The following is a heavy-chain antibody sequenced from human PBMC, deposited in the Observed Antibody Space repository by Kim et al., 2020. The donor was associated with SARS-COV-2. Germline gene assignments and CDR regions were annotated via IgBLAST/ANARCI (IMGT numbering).Heavy chain of an antibody. J-gene: IGHJ6*02. CDR3: AKAPPSIYGDYYYGMDV. CDR2: IWYDGSNK. CDR1: GFTFSSYG. D-gene: IGHD4-17*01. Sequence: GGSLRLSCAASGFTFSSYGMHWVRQAPGKGLEWVAVIWYDGSNKYYADSVKGRFTISRDNSKNTLYLQMNSLRAEDTAVCYCAKAPPSIYGDYYYGMDVWGQGTTVTVSS. V-gene: IGHV3-33*06.